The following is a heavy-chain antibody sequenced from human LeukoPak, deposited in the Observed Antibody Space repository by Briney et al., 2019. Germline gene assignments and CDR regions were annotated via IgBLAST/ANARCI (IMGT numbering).Heavy chain of an antibody. CDR3: AKDDDWGRYKH. J-gene: IGHJ1*01. CDR2: ISPSGGIT. V-gene: IGHV3-23*01. Sequence: AGGSLRLSCAASGFTFSSHGMNWVRQAPGKGLEWVSGISPSGGITYYTDSVKGRFTVSRDNSKSTQSLQMNSLRAEDTAVYYCAKDDDWGRYKHWGQGTLVTVSS. D-gene: IGHD3-16*01. CDR1: GFTFSSHG.